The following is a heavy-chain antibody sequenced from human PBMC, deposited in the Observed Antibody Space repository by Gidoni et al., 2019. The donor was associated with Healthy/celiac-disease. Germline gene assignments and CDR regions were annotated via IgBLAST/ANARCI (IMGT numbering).Heavy chain of an antibody. CDR3: ARVVLRFLEWFEWFDP. D-gene: IGHD3-3*01. J-gene: IGHJ5*02. CDR2: IYHSGST. V-gene: IGHV4-30-2*01. Sequence: QLQLQESGSGLVKPSQTLSLTCAVSGGSISSGGYSWSWIRQPPGQGLEWIGYIYHSGSTYYNPSLKSRVTISVDRSKNQFSLKLSSVTAADTAVYYCARVVLRFLEWFEWFDPWGQGTLVTVSS. CDR1: GGSISSGGYS.